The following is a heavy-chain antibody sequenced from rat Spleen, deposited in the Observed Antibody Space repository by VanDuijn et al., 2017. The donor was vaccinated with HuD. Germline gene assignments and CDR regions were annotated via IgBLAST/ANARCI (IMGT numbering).Heavy chain of an antibody. D-gene: IGHD1-12*03. CDR1: GFTFNDYY. CDR2: INYDGSST. V-gene: IGHV5-7*01. J-gene: IGHJ4*01. Sequence: EVQLVESDGGLVQPGRSLKLSCAASGFTFNDYYMAWVRQAPTKGLEWVATINYDGSSTNYRDSVKGRFTISRDNAKSTLYLQMDSLRSEDTATYYCTTDYYDGYYYVMDAWGQGASVTVSS. CDR3: TTDYYDGYYYVMDA.